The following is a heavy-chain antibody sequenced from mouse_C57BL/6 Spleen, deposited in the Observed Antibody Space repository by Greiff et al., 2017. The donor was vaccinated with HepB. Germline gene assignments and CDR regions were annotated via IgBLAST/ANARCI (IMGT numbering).Heavy chain of an antibody. D-gene: IGHD3-3*01. J-gene: IGHJ2*01. Sequence: VQLQQSGPELVKPGASVKISCKASGYTFTDYYMNWVKQSHGKSLEWIGDINPNNGGTSYNQKFKGKATLTVDKSSSTAYMELRSLTSEDSAVYYCASGGWDYFDYWGQGTTLTVSS. CDR2: INPNNGGT. CDR1: GYTFTDYY. CDR3: ASGGWDYFDY. V-gene: IGHV1-26*01.